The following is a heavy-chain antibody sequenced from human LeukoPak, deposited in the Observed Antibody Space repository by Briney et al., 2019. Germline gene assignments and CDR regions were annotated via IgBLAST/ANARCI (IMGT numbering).Heavy chain of an antibody. D-gene: IGHD2-2*01. CDR2: MNHSGST. CDR1: GGFFSGYY. V-gene: IGHV4-34*01. Sequence: SETLSLTCAVYGGFFSGYYWSWIRQPPGKGLEWIGEMNHSGSTNYNPSLKSRVTISVDTSKNQFSLKLSSVTAADTAVYYCARGSYCSSTSCPTEYFQHWAQGTLVTVSS. J-gene: IGHJ1*01. CDR3: ARGSYCSSTSCPTEYFQH.